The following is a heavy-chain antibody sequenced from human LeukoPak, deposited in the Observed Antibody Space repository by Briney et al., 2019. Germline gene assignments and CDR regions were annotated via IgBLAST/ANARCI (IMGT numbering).Heavy chain of an antibody. Sequence: ASVKVSCKASGYTFTTYGISWVRQAPGKGLEWMGWSSPYNGNTNYAQKLRGRVTMTTDTSTSTAYMELRTLRSDDTAVFYCARVDILTGYYFFDSWGQGTLVTVSP. CDR3: ARVDILTGYYFFDS. D-gene: IGHD3-9*01. CDR1: GYTFTTYG. J-gene: IGHJ4*02. V-gene: IGHV1-18*01. CDR2: SSPYNGNT.